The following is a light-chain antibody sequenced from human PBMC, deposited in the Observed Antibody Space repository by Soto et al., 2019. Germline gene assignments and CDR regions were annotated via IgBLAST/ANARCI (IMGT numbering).Light chain of an antibody. CDR2: AAS. V-gene: IGKV1-8*01. CDR1: QGITSY. J-gene: IGKJ1*01. CDR3: QQYYSYTPT. Sequence: AILMTQCPCSLSASTGARVTITCGASQGITSYLDWYQKNKGKAPKILIYAASTLQSGVPSRLSGSGSGTDFTITISCLKSEDFETYDCQQYYSYTPTFGHGTKVDIK.